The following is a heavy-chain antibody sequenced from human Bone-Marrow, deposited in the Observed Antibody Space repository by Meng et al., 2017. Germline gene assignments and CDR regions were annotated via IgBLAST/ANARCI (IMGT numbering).Heavy chain of an antibody. CDR2: IYHSGST. J-gene: IGHJ6*02. V-gene: IGHV4-38-2*02. D-gene: IGHD2-15*01. CDR1: GYSISSGYY. Sequence: SETLSLTCTVSGYSISSGYYWGWIRQPPGKGLEWIGSIYHSGSTYYNPSLKSRVTISVDTSKNQFSLKLSSVTAADTAVYYCARDRSWEVAATRGYYYGMDVWGQGTTVTVSS. CDR3: ARDRSWEVAATRGYYYGMDV.